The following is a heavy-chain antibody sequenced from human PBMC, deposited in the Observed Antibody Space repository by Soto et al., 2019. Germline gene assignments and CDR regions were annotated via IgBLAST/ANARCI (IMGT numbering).Heavy chain of an antibody. J-gene: IGHJ4*01. Sequence: VQLVESGGGVVSPGGSLRLSGVGYGFGFRDHSMNWIRQPPGKGLQWISYISSSSENIYYADSVKGRFTVSRDNAKNTLFLQMNSLRDDDSAIYYCARLPKGSVVNGWGQGSLVTVSS. CDR2: ISSSSENI. CDR1: GFGFRDHS. CDR3: ARLPKGSVVNG. D-gene: IGHD2-8*02. V-gene: IGHV3-48*02.